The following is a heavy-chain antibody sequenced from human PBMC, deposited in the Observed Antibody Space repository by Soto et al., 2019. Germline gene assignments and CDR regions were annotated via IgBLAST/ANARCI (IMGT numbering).Heavy chain of an antibody. CDR2: ISYTGNT. CDR1: GDSISSRSYY. CDR3: ARFSWYDGDSITNYYMDF. Sequence: LQESGPGLVKPSETLSLTCSVFGDSISSRSYYWAWIRRPPGMGLEWIASISYTGNTYYNPSLTVPAAISGDTSKNQFSLRLSFVTAADTAVYYCARFSWYDGDSITNYYMDFWGNGATVTVSS. D-gene: IGHD6-13*01. V-gene: IGHV4-39*01. J-gene: IGHJ6*03.